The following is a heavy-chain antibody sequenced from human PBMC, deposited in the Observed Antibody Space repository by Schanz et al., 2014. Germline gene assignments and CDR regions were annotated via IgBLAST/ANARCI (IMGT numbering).Heavy chain of an antibody. D-gene: IGHD1-1*01. Sequence: EVQLVESGGGLVQPGGSLKLSCAASGFTFSASAMHWVRQAPGKGLEWVGHIRSKPNNYATEYAASMKGRFTISRDNAKNSLYLQMNGLRAEDTAVFYCARDGAELYYFDDWGQGTLVTVSS. CDR2: IRSKPNNYAT. CDR3: ARDGAELYYFDD. J-gene: IGHJ4*02. CDR1: GFTFSASA. V-gene: IGHV3-73*02.